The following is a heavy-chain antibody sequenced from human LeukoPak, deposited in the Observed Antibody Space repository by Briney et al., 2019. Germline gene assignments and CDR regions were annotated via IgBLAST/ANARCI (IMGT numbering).Heavy chain of an antibody. CDR3: AKETLAKRTPYYFDY. Sequence: GGSLRLSCAASGFTFSSYALSWVRQAPGKGLEWVSAISGSGGSTYYADSVKGRFTIPRDNSKNTLYLQMNSLRAEDTAVYYCAKETLAKRTPYYFDYWGQGTLVTVSS. D-gene: IGHD4-23*01. J-gene: IGHJ4*02. CDR2: ISGSGGST. CDR1: GFTFSSYA. V-gene: IGHV3-23*01.